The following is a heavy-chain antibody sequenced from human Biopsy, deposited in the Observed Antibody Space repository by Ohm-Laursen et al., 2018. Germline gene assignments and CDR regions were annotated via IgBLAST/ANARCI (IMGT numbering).Heavy chain of an antibody. V-gene: IGHV3-30*18. Sequence: SLRLSCSASGFTFSNSGMHWVRQAPGKGLEWVAAISYDGSKTDYGDSVKGRLNVSRDNSKNTLDLQMSSLRVEDTAVYFCAKDKGTFNFYYYGMDVWGQGTTVTVSS. D-gene: IGHD2/OR15-2a*01. CDR3: AKDKGTFNFYYYGMDV. J-gene: IGHJ6*02. CDR2: ISYDGSKT. CDR1: GFTFSNSG.